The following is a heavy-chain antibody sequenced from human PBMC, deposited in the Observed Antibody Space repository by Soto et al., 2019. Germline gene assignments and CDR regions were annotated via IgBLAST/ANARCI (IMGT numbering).Heavy chain of an antibody. Sequence: EVQLVESGGDLVKPGGSLTISCAASGFTLANAWMSWVRQAPGKGLEWVGRISTESAGEITDYAAPVKGRFTVSRDDSKNTLYLQMDSLKAEDTGVYYCTTRIAGGQGTRVTVSS. CDR1: GFTLANAW. J-gene: IGHJ4*02. CDR2: ISTESAGEIT. D-gene: IGHD2-15*01. CDR3: TTRIA. V-gene: IGHV3-15*01.